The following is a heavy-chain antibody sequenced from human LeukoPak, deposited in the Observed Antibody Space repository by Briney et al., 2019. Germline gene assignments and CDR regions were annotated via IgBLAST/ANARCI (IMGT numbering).Heavy chain of an antibody. D-gene: IGHD1-7*01. CDR2: IYPGDSDT. Sequence: GESPKISCKGSGYSFTSYWIGWVRQMPGKGLEWMGIIYPGDSDTRYSPSFQGQVTISADKSISTAYLQWSSLKASDTAMYYCARSVDLTGTTWDYWGQGTLVTVSS. V-gene: IGHV5-51*01. J-gene: IGHJ4*02. CDR1: GYSFTSYW. CDR3: ARSVDLTGTTWDY.